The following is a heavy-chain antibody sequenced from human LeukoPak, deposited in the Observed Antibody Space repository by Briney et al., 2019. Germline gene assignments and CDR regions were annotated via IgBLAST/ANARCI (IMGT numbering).Heavy chain of an antibody. Sequence: GGSLRLSCAASGFTFSDYYMSWIRQAPGKGLEWVSYISSSGSTIYYADSVKGRFTISRDNAKNSLYLQMNSPRAEDTAVYYCARGPHYDSSGYYYGWFDPWGQGTLVTVSS. D-gene: IGHD3-22*01. CDR2: ISSSGSTI. CDR3: ARGPHYDSSGYYYGWFDP. J-gene: IGHJ5*02. V-gene: IGHV3-11*01. CDR1: GFTFSDYY.